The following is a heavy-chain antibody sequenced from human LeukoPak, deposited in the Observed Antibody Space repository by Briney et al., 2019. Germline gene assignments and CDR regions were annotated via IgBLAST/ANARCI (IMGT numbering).Heavy chain of an antibody. J-gene: IGHJ5*02. D-gene: IGHD3-10*02. CDR2: INHSGST. CDR1: GGSFSGYY. V-gene: IGHV4-34*01. CDR3: ASQYYVGT. Sequence: PSETLTLTCAVYGGSFSGYYWSWIRQPPGKGLEWIGEINHSGSTNYNPSLKRRVTISVDTSKNQFSLKLSSVTAADTAVYYCASQYYVGTWGQGTLVTVSS.